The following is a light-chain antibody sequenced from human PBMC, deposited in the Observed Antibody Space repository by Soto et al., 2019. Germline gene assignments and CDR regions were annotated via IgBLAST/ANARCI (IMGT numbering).Light chain of an antibody. CDR1: QSIRSNY. Sequence: ETVLTQSPGTLSLSPGERATLSCRASQSIRSNYLAWYRQTPGQAPRLLIYGASNRATGIPDRFSGSGSGTDVTLIISRLEPEDFALYYCQQYGSSPWTFGQGTQVEIK. V-gene: IGKV3-20*01. J-gene: IGKJ1*01. CDR2: GAS. CDR3: QQYGSSPWT.